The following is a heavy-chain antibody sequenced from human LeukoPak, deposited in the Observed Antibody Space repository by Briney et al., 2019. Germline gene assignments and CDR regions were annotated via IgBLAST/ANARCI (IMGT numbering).Heavy chain of an antibody. D-gene: IGHD1/OR15-1a*01. CDR2: INPSGGST. CDR1: GYTFTSYY. CDR3: ARDLPAGVGTTRVSAFDI. J-gene: IGHJ3*02. V-gene: IGHV1-46*01. Sequence: ASVKVSCKASGYTFTSYYMHWVRQAPGQGLEWMGIINPSGGSTSYAQKFQGRVTMTRDMSTSTAYMELSSLRSEDTAVYYCARDLPAGVGTTRVSAFDIWGQGTMVTVSS.